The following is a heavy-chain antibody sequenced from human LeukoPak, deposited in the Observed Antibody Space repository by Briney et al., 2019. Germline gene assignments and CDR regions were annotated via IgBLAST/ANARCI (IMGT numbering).Heavy chain of an antibody. J-gene: IGHJ4*02. CDR3: ARHRDTYYYDGSAYNSLDY. CDR2: IHPGDSDT. CDR1: GYSFISHW. D-gene: IGHD3-22*01. V-gene: IGHV5-51*01. Sequence: GESLKISCKVSGYSFISHWIGWVRQMPGKGLERMGIIHPGDSDTRYSPSFQGQVTISADKSISTAYLQWSSLKASDTAMYYCARHRDTYYYDGSAYNSLDYWGQGTLVTVSS.